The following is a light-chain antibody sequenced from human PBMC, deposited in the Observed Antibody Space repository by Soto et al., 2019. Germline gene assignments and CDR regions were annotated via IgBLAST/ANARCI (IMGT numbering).Light chain of an antibody. V-gene: IGLV1-40*01. J-gene: IGLJ3*02. CDR2: GNS. CDR1: SSNIGAGYD. CDR3: QSYDSSLSYLWV. Sequence: QSVLTQPPSVSGAPGQRVTISCTGSSSNIGAGYDVHWYQQLPGTAPKLLIYGNSNRPSGVPDRFSGSKSGTSASLAITGLQAEDEADYYFQSYDSSLSYLWVFGGGTKLTVL.